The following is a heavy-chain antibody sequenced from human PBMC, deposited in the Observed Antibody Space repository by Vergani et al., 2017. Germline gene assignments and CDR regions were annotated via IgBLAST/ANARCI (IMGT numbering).Heavy chain of an antibody. CDR3: ARGGSNLANPEDY. CDR2: INPNSGGT. V-gene: IGHV1-2*02. J-gene: IGHJ4*02. D-gene: IGHD1-14*01. Sequence: QVQLMQSGAEVKKPVASVKVSCKASGYTFTDYYMHWVRQAPGQGLEWMGWINPNSGGTNYAHKFQGRVTMTRDTSITTAYMELSRLRSDDTAVYYCARGGSNLANPEDYWGLGTLVTVSS. CDR1: GYTFTDYY.